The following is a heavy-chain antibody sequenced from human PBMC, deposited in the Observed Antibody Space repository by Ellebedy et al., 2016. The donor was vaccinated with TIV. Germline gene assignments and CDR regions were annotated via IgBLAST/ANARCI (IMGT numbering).Heavy chain of an antibody. J-gene: IGHJ5*02. V-gene: IGHV3-48*03. CDR3: ARVGLMGRRAGEWLAS. D-gene: IGHD1-1*01. Sequence: PGGSLRLSCAASGFTFRSHEMTWVRQAPGKGLEWVSHISGSASTWYYADSVKGRFTISRDNTKNSLYLQMDSLRAEDTAVYYCARVGLMGRRAGEWLASWGQGTLVIVSS. CDR1: GFTFRSHE. CDR2: ISGSASTW.